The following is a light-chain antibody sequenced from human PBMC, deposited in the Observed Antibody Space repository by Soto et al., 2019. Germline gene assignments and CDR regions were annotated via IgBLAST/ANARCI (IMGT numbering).Light chain of an antibody. J-gene: IGKJ5*01. V-gene: IGKV3-20*01. CDR3: QQYGSSPIT. CDR2: GAS. CDR1: QSVASN. Sequence: EIVLTQSPGTLSLAPGERATLSCMSSQSVASNLAWYHQKPGQAPRLLSYGASSRATGIPDRFSGSGSGTDFTLTISRLEPEDFAVYYCQQYGSSPITFGQGTRLEIK.